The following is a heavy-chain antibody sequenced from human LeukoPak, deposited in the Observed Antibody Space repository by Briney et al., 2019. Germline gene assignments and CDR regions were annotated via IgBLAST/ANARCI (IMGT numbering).Heavy chain of an antibody. J-gene: IGHJ4*02. CDR3: ARGAAATY. D-gene: IGHD6-13*01. V-gene: IGHV4-59*01. CDR1: GGPISTYY. CDR2: IHYSGSS. Sequence: SETLSLTCAVSGGPISTYYWSWIRQPPGKGLEWIGYIHYSGSSNYNPSLKSRVTISLDTSKNQFSLKLSSVTAANTAVYYCARGAAATYWGQGTLVTVSS.